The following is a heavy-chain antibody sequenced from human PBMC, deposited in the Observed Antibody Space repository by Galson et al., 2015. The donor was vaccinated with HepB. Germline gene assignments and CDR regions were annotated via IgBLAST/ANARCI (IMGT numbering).Heavy chain of an antibody. CDR2: INPNSGGT. J-gene: IGHJ1*01. Sequence: SVKVSCKASGYTFTGYYMHWVRQAPGQGLEWMGWINPNSGGTNYAQKFQGRVTMTRDKSISTAYLQWSSLKASDTAMYYCARQDLRGVSYFHHWGQGTLVTVSS. D-gene: IGHD3-10*01. V-gene: IGHV1-2*02. CDR1: GYTFTGYY. CDR3: ARQDLRGVSYFHH.